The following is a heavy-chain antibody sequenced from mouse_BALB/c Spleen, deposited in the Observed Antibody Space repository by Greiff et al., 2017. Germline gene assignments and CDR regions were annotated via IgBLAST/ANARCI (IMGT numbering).Heavy chain of an antibody. J-gene: IGHJ4*01. Sequence: EVQLQESGGGLVKPGGSLKLSCAASGFTFSSYAMSWVRQTPEKRLEWVASISSGGSTYYPDSVKGRFTISRDNARNILYLQMSSLRSEDTAMYYCATRGVVAYYAMDYWGQGTSVTVSS. V-gene: IGHV5-6-5*01. CDR1: GFTFSSYA. D-gene: IGHD1-1*01. CDR2: ISSGGST. CDR3: ATRGVVAYYAMDY.